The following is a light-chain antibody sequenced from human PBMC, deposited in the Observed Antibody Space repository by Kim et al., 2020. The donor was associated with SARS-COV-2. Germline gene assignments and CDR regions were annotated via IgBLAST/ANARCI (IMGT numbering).Light chain of an antibody. CDR1: QSVSSY. CDR3: QQRSNWPLDR. J-gene: IGKJ5*01. CDR2: DAS. Sequence: EIVLTQSPATLSLSPGERATLSCRASQSVSSYLAWYQQKPGQAPRLLIYDASNRATGIPARFSGSGSGTDFTLTISSLEPEDFAVYYCQQRSNWPLDRFGQGTRLEIK. V-gene: IGKV3-11*01.